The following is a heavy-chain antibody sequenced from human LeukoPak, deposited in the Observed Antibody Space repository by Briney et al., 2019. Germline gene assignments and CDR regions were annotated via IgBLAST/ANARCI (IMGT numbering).Heavy chain of an antibody. V-gene: IGHV1-18*01. J-gene: IGHJ4*02. Sequence: ASVKVSCKASGYTFTSYGISWVRQAPGQGLEWMGWISAYNGNTNYAQKLQGRVTMTTDTSTSTAYMELRSLRSDDTAVYYCARPEAYYDFWSGYYTGGGLDYWGQGTLVTVSS. CDR3: ARPEAYYDFWSGYYTGGGLDY. D-gene: IGHD3-3*01. CDR1: GYTFTSYG. CDR2: ISAYNGNT.